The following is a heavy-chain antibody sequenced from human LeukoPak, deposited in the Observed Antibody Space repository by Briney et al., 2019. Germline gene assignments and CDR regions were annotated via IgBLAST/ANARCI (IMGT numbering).Heavy chain of an antibody. CDR3: ATETNGRHYDY. CDR1: GLTFSTSG. CDR2: IGPTGSDR. J-gene: IGHJ4*02. V-gene: IGHV3-21*06. D-gene: IGHD1-14*01. Sequence: GGSLRLSCTASGLTFSTSGFNWVRQAPGKGLEWVASIGPTGSDRYHADSIKGRFTISRDNANNFLYLQMNSLKAEDTAVYYCATETNGRHYDYWGQGTLLTVSS.